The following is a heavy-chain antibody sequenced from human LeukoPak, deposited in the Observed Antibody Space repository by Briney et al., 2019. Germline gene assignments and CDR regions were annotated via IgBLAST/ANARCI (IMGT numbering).Heavy chain of an antibody. V-gene: IGHV1-2*02. CDR2: INPNSGDT. Sequence: ASVKVSCKPSGYTFTGYYMHWVRQAPGLGLEWMGWINPNSGDTNYAQKFQGRVTMTRDTSISTVYMELSSLRSEDTAVYYCARDHRYDFWSGYVYYFDYWGQGTLVTVSS. CDR1: GYTFTGYY. D-gene: IGHD3-3*01. CDR3: ARDHRYDFWSGYVYYFDY. J-gene: IGHJ4*02.